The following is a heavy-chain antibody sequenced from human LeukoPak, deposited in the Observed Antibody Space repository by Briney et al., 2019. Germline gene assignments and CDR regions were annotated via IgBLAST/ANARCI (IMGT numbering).Heavy chain of an antibody. CDR2: IYTSGGA. Sequence: SETLSLTCTVSGGSISDYYWSWIRQPPGKGLEWIGNIYTSGGANYNPSLRSRVTMSVDTSKNFFSLKMSSVTAADTAVYYCARSSGYMSYWGQGTLVTVSS. CDR3: ARSSGYMSY. D-gene: IGHD3-22*01. V-gene: IGHV4-4*09. CDR1: GGSISDYY. J-gene: IGHJ4*02.